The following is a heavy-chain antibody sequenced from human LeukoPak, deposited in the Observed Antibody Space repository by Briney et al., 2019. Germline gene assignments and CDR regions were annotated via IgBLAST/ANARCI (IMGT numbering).Heavy chain of an antibody. D-gene: IGHD3-22*01. Sequence: PGGSLRLSCAASGFTFSSYGMHWVRQAPGKGLEWVAFIRYDGSNKYYADSVKGRFTISRDNSKNTLYLQMNSLRAEDTAVYYCARDRVGDYYDSSGYPFGYWGQGTLVTVSS. CDR1: GFTFSSYG. V-gene: IGHV3-30*02. CDR3: ARDRVGDYYDSSGYPFGY. J-gene: IGHJ4*02. CDR2: IRYDGSNK.